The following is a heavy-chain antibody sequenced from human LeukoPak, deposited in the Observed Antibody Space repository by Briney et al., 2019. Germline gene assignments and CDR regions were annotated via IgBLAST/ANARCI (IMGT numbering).Heavy chain of an antibody. J-gene: IGHJ6*03. Sequence: SETLSLTCTVSGGSISSYYWGWIRQPPGKGLEWIGCIYYSGSTYYNPSLKSRVTISVDTSMNQFSLKLSSVTAADTAVYYCARFSWNSYGWYYMDVWGKGTTVTVSS. CDR1: GGSISSYY. CDR2: IYYSGST. D-gene: IGHD5-18*01. CDR3: ARFSWNSYGWYYMDV. V-gene: IGHV4-39*01.